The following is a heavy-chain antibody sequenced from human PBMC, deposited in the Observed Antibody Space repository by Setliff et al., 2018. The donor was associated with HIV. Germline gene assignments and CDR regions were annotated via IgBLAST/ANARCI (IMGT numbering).Heavy chain of an antibody. CDR1: GGTFSSYA. D-gene: IGHD3-16*01. CDR3: ARDDGGYNYAEAFDV. CDR2: MNPNSGNT. J-gene: IGHJ3*01. V-gene: IGHV1-8*02. Sequence: ASVKVSCKASGGTFSSYAISWVRQATGQGLEWMGWMNPNSGNTGYAQKFQGRVSLTIDTSASTAYMELRSLRSDDTAVYYCARDDGGYNYAEAFDVWGQGTMVTVSS.